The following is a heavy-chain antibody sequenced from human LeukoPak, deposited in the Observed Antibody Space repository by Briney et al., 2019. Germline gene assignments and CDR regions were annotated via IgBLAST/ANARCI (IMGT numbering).Heavy chain of an antibody. J-gene: IGHJ6*03. CDR1: GGSFSGYY. D-gene: IGHD3-3*01. CDR2: INHSGST. V-gene: IGHV4-34*01. Sequence: SETLSLTCAVYGGSFSGYYWSWIRQPPGKGLEWIGEINHSGSTNYNPSLKSRVTISVDPSKNQFSLKLSSVTAADTAVYYCARGRPSYDFWSGYYTTFHYYYMDVWGKGTTVTVSS. CDR3: ARGRPSYDFWSGYYTTFHYYYMDV.